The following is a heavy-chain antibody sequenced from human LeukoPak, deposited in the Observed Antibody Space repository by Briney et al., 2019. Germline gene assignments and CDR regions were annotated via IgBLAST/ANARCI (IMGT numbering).Heavy chain of an antibody. V-gene: IGHV3-21*01. CDR3: VRDADGGNSWFDS. D-gene: IGHD4-23*01. CDR1: GFTFSSYS. J-gene: IGHJ5*01. Sequence: PGGSLRLSCAASGFTFSSYSMNWVRQAPGKGLEWVSWISSSNGDIYYADSVRGRFTISRDDAKKSLYLQMSSLRAEDTAVYYCVRDADGGNSWFDSWGQGTLVTVSS. CDR2: ISSSNGDI.